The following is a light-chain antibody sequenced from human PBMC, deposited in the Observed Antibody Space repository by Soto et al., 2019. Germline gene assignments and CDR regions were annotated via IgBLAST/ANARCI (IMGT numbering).Light chain of an antibody. CDR3: ISYTSSTTLDVI. CDR2: EVS. V-gene: IGLV2-14*01. Sequence: QSALTQPASVSGSPGQSITISCTGTSSDVGGYNYVSWYQQHPGKAPKVIIYEVSNRPSGVSIRFSGSKSGNTASLTISGLQAEDEADYYCISYTSSTTLDVIFGGGTKVTVL. J-gene: IGLJ2*01. CDR1: SSDVGGYNY.